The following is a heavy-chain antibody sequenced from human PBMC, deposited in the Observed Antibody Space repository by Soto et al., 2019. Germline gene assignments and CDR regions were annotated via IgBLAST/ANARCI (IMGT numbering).Heavy chain of an antibody. Sequence: GGSLRLSCAASGFTFSSYWMSWVRQAPGKGLEWVANIKQDGSEKYYVDSVKGRFTISRDNAKNSLYLQMNSLRAEDTAVYYCAREKMTTVTNYFDYWGQGTLGTVSS. CDR2: IKQDGSEK. J-gene: IGHJ4*02. CDR1: GFTFSSYW. CDR3: AREKMTTVTNYFDY. V-gene: IGHV3-7*01. D-gene: IGHD4-17*01.